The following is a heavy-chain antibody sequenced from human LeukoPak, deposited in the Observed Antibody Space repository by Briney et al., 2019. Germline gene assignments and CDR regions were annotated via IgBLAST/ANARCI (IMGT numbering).Heavy chain of an antibody. CDR1: GYSISSGYY. D-gene: IGHD3-22*01. Sequence: SETLSLTCAVSGYSISSGYYWGWTRQPPGKGLEWIGSIYHSGSTYYNPSLKSRVTISVDTSKNQFSLKLSSVTAADTAVYYCARDKSPYYYDSSGQNWFDPWGQGTLVTVSS. CDR2: IYHSGST. J-gene: IGHJ5*02. V-gene: IGHV4-38-2*02. CDR3: ARDKSPYYYDSSGQNWFDP.